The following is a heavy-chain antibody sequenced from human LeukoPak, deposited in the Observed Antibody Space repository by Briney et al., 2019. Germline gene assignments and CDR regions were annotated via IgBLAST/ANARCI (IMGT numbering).Heavy chain of an antibody. CDR2: IYYSGST. CDR3: VREASTSYYDSSGYYRQTETFDV. CDR1: DGSINSYY. D-gene: IGHD3-22*01. Sequence: SETLSLTCSVSDGSINSYYWSWIRQPPGKGLEWIGYIYYSGSTNYNPSLKSRVTISVDTSKNQVSLKLRSVTAADTAMYFCVREASTSYYDSSGYYRQTETFDVWGQGTMVTVSS. V-gene: IGHV4-59*01. J-gene: IGHJ3*01.